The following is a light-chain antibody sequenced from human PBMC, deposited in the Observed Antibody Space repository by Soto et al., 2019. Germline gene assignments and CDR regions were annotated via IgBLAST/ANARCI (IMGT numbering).Light chain of an antibody. CDR3: QHYNSYPWT. CDR2: HAS. J-gene: IGKJ1*01. CDR1: QTINNW. Sequence: DIQMTQSPSTLSASIGDRVTITCRASQTINNWLAWYQQKPGKAPNLLIYHASNLETGVPSRFSGSAFVTEFTLTISSLQPDDFATYYCQHYNSYPWTFGQGTKVESK. V-gene: IGKV1-5*01.